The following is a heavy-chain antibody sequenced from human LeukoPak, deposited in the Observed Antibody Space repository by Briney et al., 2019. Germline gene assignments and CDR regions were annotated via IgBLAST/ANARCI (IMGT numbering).Heavy chain of an antibody. J-gene: IGHJ2*01. Sequence: SETLSLTCTVSGYSISCGYYWGWIRQPPGKGLEWIGSIYYSGSTYYNPSLKSRVTISVDTSKNQFSLKLSSVTAADTAVYYCARTLTMVRGVIEWYFDLWGRGTLVTVSS. D-gene: IGHD3-10*01. V-gene: IGHV4-38-2*02. CDR1: GYSISCGYY. CDR2: IYYSGST. CDR3: ARTLTMVRGVIEWYFDL.